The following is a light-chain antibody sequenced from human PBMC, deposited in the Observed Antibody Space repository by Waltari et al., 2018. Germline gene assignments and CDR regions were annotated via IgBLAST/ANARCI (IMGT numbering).Light chain of an antibody. CDR1: QNLNTF. CDR3: QQYYDYPIN. CDR2: YAY. V-gene: IGKV1-5*01. Sequence: DIQMTQSPSTVSASLGDRVTITCRAIQNLNTFLSWYHQKPGAVPNFLICYAYTLERGYPSRFSGRGSGTHFTLTISGLQPDDFATYYCQQYYDYPINFGQGTRL. J-gene: IGKJ5*01.